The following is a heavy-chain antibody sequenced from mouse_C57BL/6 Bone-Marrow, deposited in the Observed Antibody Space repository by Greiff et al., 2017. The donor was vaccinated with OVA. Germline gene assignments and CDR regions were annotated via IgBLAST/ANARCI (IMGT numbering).Heavy chain of an antibody. J-gene: IGHJ1*03. D-gene: IGHD1-1*01. Sequence: QVQLQQPGPELVKPGASVKLSCKASGYTFTSYWMQWVKQRPGQGLEWIGEIDPSDSYTNYNQKFKGKATLTVDTSSSTAYMQLSSLTSEDSAVYYWARWGEYYGSSPDWYFDVWGTGTTDTVTS. CDR1: GYTFTSYW. V-gene: IGHV1-50*01. CDR3: ARWGEYYGSSPDWYFDV. CDR2: IDPSDSYT.